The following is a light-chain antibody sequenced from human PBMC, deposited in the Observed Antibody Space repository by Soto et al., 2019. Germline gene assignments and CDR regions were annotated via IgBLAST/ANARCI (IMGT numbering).Light chain of an antibody. CDR1: SSDVGGYNY. V-gene: IGLV2-14*01. Sequence: QSVLTQPASVSGSPGQSITISCTGTSSDVGGYNYVSWYQQHPGKAPKLMIYEVSNRPSGVSNPFSGSKSGNTASLTISGLQAEDEADYYCSSYTSSSHVVFGGGTKLTVL. J-gene: IGLJ2*01. CDR2: EVS. CDR3: SSYTSSSHVV.